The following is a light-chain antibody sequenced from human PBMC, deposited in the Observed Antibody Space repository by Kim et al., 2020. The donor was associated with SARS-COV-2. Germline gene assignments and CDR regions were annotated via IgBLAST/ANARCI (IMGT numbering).Light chain of an antibody. Sequence: GKTVAISCTGSSGNIASKYVQWYQQRPGSAPTTVIYEDNQRPSGVPDRFSGSIDSSSNSASLTNSGLKTEDEADYYCQSYDTNTSVFGGGTQLTVL. CDR3: QSYDTNTSV. CDR2: EDN. CDR1: SGNIASKY. V-gene: IGLV6-57*02. J-gene: IGLJ3*02.